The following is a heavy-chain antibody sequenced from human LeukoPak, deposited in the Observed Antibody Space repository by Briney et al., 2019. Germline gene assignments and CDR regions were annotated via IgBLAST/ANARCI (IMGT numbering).Heavy chain of an antibody. CDR1: GYTFTSYG. Sequence: ASVKVSCKASGYTFTSYGISWVRQAPGQGLEWMGWISAYNGNTNYAQKLQGRVTMTTDTSTSTAYMELRSLRSDDTAVYYCARACPYYDILTGYYTPLYYYHMDVWGKGTTVTVSS. CDR3: ARACPYYDILTGYYTPLYYYHMDV. V-gene: IGHV1-18*01. CDR2: ISAYNGNT. D-gene: IGHD3-9*01. J-gene: IGHJ6*03.